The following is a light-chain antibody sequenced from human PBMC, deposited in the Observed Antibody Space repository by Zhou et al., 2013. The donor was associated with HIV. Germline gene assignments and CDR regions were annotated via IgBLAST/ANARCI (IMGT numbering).Light chain of an antibody. CDR3: LQDYSYPRT. J-gene: IGKJ1*01. Sequence: DIQMTQSPSSLSAVVGDRVIITCRASQDISYKLAWFQQKPGKAPKSLIHAASNLQSGVPSRFSGSGSGTDFTLTISSLQPDDFATYYCLQDYSYPRTFGQGTKVEIQ. CDR2: AAS. CDR1: QDISYK. V-gene: IGKV1-16*01.